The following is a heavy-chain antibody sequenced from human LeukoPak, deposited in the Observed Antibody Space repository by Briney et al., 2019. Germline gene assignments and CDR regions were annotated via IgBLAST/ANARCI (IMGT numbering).Heavy chain of an antibody. CDR3: ARDFRRISEY. CDR2: ISSDSSYI. D-gene: IGHD3-16*02. J-gene: IGHJ4*02. CDR1: GFTFSSYS. V-gene: IGHV3-21*01. Sequence: GGSLRLSCAASGFTFSSYSMNWIRQAPGKGLEWVSSISSDSSYIYYADSLKGRFTISRDNAKNSLYLQMNSLSTEDTAVYYCARDFRRISEYWGQGTLSPSPQ.